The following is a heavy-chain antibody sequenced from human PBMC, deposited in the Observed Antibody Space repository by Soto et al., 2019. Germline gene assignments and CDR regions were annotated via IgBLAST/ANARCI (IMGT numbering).Heavy chain of an antibody. CDR2: INHSGST. D-gene: IGHD3-3*01. CDR3: SRITIFGVVSLRYYYYYGVDV. V-gene: IGHV4-34*01. Sequence: SETLSLTCAVYGGSFSGYYWSWIRQPPGKGLEWIGEINHSGSTNYNPSLKSRVTISVDTSKNQFSLKLSSVTAADTAVYYCSRITIFGVVSLRYYYYYGVDVWGQGTTVTVSS. J-gene: IGHJ6*02. CDR1: GGSFSGYY.